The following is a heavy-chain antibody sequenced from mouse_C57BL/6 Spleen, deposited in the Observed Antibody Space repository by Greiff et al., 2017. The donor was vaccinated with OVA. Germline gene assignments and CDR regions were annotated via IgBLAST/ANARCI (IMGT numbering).Heavy chain of an antibody. J-gene: IGHJ2*01. CDR1: GYSFTGYF. CDR3: ARVDGYYGGRYFDY. V-gene: IGHV1-20*01. D-gene: IGHD2-3*01. CDR2: INPYNGDT. Sequence: EVQLQQSGPELVKPGDSVKISCKASGYSFTGYFMNWVVQSHGKSLEWIGRINPYNGDTFYNQKFKGKATLTVDKSSSTAHMELRSLTSEDSAVYYCARVDGYYGGRYFDYWGQGTTLTVSS.